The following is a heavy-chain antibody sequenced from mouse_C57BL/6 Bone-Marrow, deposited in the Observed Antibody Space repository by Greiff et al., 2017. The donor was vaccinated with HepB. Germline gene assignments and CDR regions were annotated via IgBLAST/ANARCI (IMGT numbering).Heavy chain of an antibody. D-gene: IGHD1-1*01. V-gene: IGHV1-81*01. CDR1: GYTFTSYG. CDR2: IYPRSGNT. Sequence: VQLQQSGAELARPGASVKLSCKASGYTFTSYGISWVKQRTGQGLEWIGEIYPRSGNTYYNEKFKGKATLTADKSSSTAYMELRSLTSEDSAVYFCASVRTTVQARDYWGQGTTLTVSS. J-gene: IGHJ2*01. CDR3: ASVRTTVQARDY.